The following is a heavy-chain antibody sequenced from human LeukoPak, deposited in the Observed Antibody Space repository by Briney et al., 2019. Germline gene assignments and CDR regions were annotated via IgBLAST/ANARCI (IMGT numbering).Heavy chain of an antibody. CDR2: IFHSGSP. Sequence: SETLYLTCTVSGVAISDYYWGWIRQPPGKGLEWIGYIFHSGSPNSNPSLKSRLTISIDTSKNQFSLKVTSVTAADTAMYYCARLNEVDYGDFDYWGQGTLVTVSS. CDR3: ARLNEVDYGDFDY. D-gene: IGHD4-17*01. V-gene: IGHV4-59*01. CDR1: GVAISDYY. J-gene: IGHJ4*02.